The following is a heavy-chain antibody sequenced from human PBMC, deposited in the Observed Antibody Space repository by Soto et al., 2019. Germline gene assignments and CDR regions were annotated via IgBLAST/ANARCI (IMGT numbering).Heavy chain of an antibody. CDR3: ARQSSGWARPFEH. J-gene: IGHJ4*02. CDR2: IYYSGST. CDR1: GGSISSSSYY. Sequence: QLQLQELGPGVVKPSETLSLTCTVSGGSISSSSYYWGWIRQPPGKGLEWIGSIYYSGSTYYNPSLKSRVTISVDTSRNQFSLKLSSVTAADTAVYYCARQSSGWARPFEHWGQGTLVTVSS. V-gene: IGHV4-39*01. D-gene: IGHD6-19*01.